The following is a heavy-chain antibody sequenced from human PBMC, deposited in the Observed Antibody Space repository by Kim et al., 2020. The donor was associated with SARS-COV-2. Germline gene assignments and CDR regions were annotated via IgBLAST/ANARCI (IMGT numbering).Heavy chain of an antibody. J-gene: IGHJ3*02. D-gene: IGHD3-3*01. Sequence: SVKVSCKASGGTFSSYAISWVRQAPGQGLEWMGRIIPILGIANYAQKFQGRVTITADKSTSTAYMELSSLRSEDTAVYYCVRNYDPDTAFDIWGQGTMVTVSS. V-gene: IGHV1-69*04. CDR2: IIPILGIA. CDR3: VRNYDPDTAFDI. CDR1: GGTFSSYA.